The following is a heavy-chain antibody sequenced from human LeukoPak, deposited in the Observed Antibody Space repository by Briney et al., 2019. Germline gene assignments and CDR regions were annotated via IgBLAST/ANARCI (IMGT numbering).Heavy chain of an antibody. CDR1: GGSISSSSYY. Sequence: PSETLSLTCTVSGGSISSSSYYWGWIRQPPGKGLEWIGSIYYSGSTYYNPSLKSRVTVSVDTSKNQFSLKLSSVTAADTAVYYCASKGGSSSWYSAFDIWGQGTMVTVSS. J-gene: IGHJ3*02. CDR3: ASKGGSSSWYSAFDI. D-gene: IGHD6-13*01. V-gene: IGHV4-39*07. CDR2: IYYSGST.